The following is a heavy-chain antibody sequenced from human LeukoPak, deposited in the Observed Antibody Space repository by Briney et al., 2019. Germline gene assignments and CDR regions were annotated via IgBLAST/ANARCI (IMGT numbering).Heavy chain of an antibody. J-gene: IGHJ4*02. CDR3: ARDLTGTTSWALDY. V-gene: IGHV1-2*02. CDR1: VYTFTGCY. D-gene: IGHD1-7*01. Sequence: ASVKVSCMASVYTFTGCYMHWVRQAPGQGLEWMGWINPNSGGTNYAQKFQGSVTMTRDTSLSTAYMELSRLRSDDTAVYYCARDLTGTTSWALDYWGQGTLVTVSS. CDR2: INPNSGGT.